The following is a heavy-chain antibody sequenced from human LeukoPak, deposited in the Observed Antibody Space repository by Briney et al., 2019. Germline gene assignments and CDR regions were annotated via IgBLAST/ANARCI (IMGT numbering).Heavy chain of an antibody. V-gene: IGHV3-74*01. Sequence: GSLRLSCAASGFTFSFYWIHWVRQAPGKGLVWVSLINPDGSSTSYADSVKGRFTISRDNAKNTLYLQMDSLRAEDTAVYYCAYTGDYSYYYYYMDVWGKGTTVTVSS. J-gene: IGHJ6*03. CDR1: GFTFSFYW. CDR2: INPDGSST. CDR3: AYTGDYSYYYYYMDV. D-gene: IGHD4-11*01.